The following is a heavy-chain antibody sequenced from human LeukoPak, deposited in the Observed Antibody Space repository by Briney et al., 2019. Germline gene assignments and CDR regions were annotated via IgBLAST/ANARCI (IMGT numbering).Heavy chain of an antibody. Sequence: SETLSLTCTVSGGSISNYYWSWIRQPPGKGLEWIGYIYDSESTKYYPSLKSRVTISEDTSKNQFSLKLSSVTAADTAVYYCARAKGYCSSTSCPMGYYFDYWGQGTLVTVSS. V-gene: IGHV4-59*12. CDR2: IYDSEST. D-gene: IGHD2-2*01. CDR1: GGSISNYY. CDR3: ARAKGYCSSTSCPMGYYFDY. J-gene: IGHJ4*02.